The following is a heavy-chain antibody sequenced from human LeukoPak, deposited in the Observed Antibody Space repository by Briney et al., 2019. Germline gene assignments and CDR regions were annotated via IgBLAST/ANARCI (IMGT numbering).Heavy chain of an antibody. D-gene: IGHD1-26*01. CDR1: GFTFSRFS. CDR2: ISSSSSYI. J-gene: IGHJ4*02. V-gene: IGHV3-21*01. Sequence: GGSLRLFCAVSGFTFSRFSMTWVRQAPGKGLEWVSSISSSSSYIYYRDSVKGRFTISRDNAKNSLYLQMHSLRAEDTAVYYCALVGATSWAPFDYWGQGTLVTVSS. CDR3: ALVGATSWAPFDY.